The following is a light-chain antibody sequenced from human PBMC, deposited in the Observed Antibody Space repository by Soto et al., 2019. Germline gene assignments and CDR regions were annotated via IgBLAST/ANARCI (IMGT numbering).Light chain of an antibody. Sequence: EIVLTQSPGTLSLSPGERATLSCRASQSVSSSYLAWYQQKPGQAPRLLIYGASSRATGIPDRFSGSGSGTYFTITISRLEPEDFAVYYCQQDGSSPPYTFGQGTKLEIK. CDR3: QQDGSSPPYT. V-gene: IGKV3-20*01. J-gene: IGKJ2*01. CDR2: GAS. CDR1: QSVSSSY.